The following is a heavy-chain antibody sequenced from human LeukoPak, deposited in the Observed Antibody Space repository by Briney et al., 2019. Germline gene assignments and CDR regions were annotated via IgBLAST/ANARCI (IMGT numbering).Heavy chain of an antibody. Sequence: GGSLGLSCVASEFTFSSHAMHWVREAPGEGVEGVSSISGGGESTYYADSVKGRFTVSRDNSKNTLYLQINSLRGEDTAVYYCAKGKYSSGGVPDYWGQGTLVTVSS. V-gene: IGHV3-23*01. J-gene: IGHJ4*02. CDR3: AKGKYSSGGVPDY. CDR2: ISGGGEST. D-gene: IGHD6-19*01. CDR1: EFTFSSHA.